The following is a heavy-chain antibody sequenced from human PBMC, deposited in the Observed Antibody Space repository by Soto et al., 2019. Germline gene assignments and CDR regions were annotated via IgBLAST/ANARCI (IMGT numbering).Heavy chain of an antibody. J-gene: IGHJ4*02. V-gene: IGHV3-7*01. CDR2: INQDGSER. CDR1: GLTFSNYW. Sequence: EVQLVESGGGLVQPGGSLRLSCVVSGLTFSNYWMSWVRQAPGKGLEWVANINQDGSERYYVDSVKGRFTISRDNAKNSLYLQMTSLRAEDTAVYYCARAARECSSAGCASWGQGTLVTVSS. CDR3: ARAARECSSAGCAS. D-gene: IGHD2-2*01.